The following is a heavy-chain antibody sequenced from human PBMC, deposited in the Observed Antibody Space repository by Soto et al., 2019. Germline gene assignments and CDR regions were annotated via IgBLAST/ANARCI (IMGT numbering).Heavy chain of an antibody. D-gene: IGHD3-10*01. CDR2: ISSSSSTI. CDR3: ARYPGGGHMEV. Sequence: EVPLVESGGGLVQPGESLRLSCAASGITFNTYTMNWVRQAPGKGLEWISYISSSSSTIYYADSVKGRFTISRDNAKNSLYLQMNSLRAEDTAVYYCARYPGGGHMEVWGKGTTVTVSS. V-gene: IGHV3-48*01. CDR1: GITFNTYT. J-gene: IGHJ6*03.